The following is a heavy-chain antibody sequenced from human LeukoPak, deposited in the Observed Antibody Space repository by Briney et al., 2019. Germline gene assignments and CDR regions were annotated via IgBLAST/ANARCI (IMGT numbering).Heavy chain of an antibody. CDR3: ARERGTGSPWFDP. CDR2: INPSGGST. D-gene: IGHD1/OR15-1a*01. CDR1: GYTFTSYY. Sequence: ASVKVSCKASGYTFTSYYMHWVRQAPGQGLEWMGIINPSGGSTSYAQKFQGRVTITTDESTSTAYMELSSLRSEDTAVYYCARERGTGSPWFDPWGQGTLVTVSS. V-gene: IGHV1-46*01. J-gene: IGHJ5*02.